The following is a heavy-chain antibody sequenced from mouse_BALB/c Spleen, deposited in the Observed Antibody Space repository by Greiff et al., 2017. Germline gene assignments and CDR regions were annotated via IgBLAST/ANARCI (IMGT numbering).Heavy chain of an antibody. CDR3: ASGLRQDYAMDY. CDR2: INPSTGYT. J-gene: IGHJ4*01. D-gene: IGHD2-2*01. V-gene: IGHV1-7*01. CDR1: GYTFTSYW. Sequence: QVQLQQSGAELAKPGASVKMSCKASGYTFTSYWMHWVKQRPGQGLEWIGYINPSTGYTEYNQKFKDKATLTADKSSSTAYMQLSSLTSEDSAVYYCASGLRQDYAMDYWGQGTSVTVSS.